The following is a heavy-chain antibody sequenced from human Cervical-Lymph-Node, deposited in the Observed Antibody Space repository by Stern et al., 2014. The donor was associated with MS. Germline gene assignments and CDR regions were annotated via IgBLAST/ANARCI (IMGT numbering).Heavy chain of an antibody. CDR1: GDSIRNYY. J-gene: IGHJ6*02. Sequence: QVQLVQSGPGLVKPSETLSLICSVSGDSIRNYYWTWIRQPAGKGLEWIGRIYSNGYSNYSPSLKSRVTMSADTSKNQFFLKLYSVPAADTAVYYCARERGYCNDGVCSDYSYGMDVWGQGSTVVASS. D-gene: IGHD2-8*01. CDR2: IYSNGYS. V-gene: IGHV4-4*07. CDR3: ARERGYCNDGVCSDYSYGMDV.